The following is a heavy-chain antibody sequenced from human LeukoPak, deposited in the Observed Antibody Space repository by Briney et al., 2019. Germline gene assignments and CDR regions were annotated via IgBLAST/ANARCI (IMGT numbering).Heavy chain of an antibody. D-gene: IGHD3-10*01. CDR3: AIGELALHSPFDP. CDR1: GYSFTKFR. CDR2: IYPGDSDT. V-gene: IGHV5-51*01. Sequence: GESLKISCKGSGYSFTKFRIGWVRQMPGKGLEWMGIIYPGDSDTRYSPSFQGQVTISADKSISTAYLQWSSLKASDTAMYYCAIGELALHSPFDPWGQGTLVTVSS. J-gene: IGHJ5*02.